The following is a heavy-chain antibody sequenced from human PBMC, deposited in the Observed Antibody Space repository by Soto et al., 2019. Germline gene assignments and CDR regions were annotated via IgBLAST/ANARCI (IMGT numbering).Heavy chain of an antibody. CDR3: ARRASGYDFEDYYYYGMDV. D-gene: IGHD5-12*01. CDR2: IIPIFGTA. J-gene: IGHJ6*02. Sequence: QVQLVQSGAEVKKPGSSVKVSCKASGGTFSSYAISWVRQAPGQGLEWMGGIIPIFGTANYAQKFQGRVTITADKSTSTAYMELSSLRSEDTAVYYCARRASGYDFEDYYYYGMDVWGRGTTVTVSS. CDR1: GGTFSSYA. V-gene: IGHV1-69*06.